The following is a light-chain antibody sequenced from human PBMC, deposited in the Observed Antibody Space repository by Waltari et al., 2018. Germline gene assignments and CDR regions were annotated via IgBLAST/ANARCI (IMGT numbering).Light chain of an antibody. CDR3: QHYDGPSWT. J-gene: IGKJ1*01. Sequence: DIQMTQSPSTLSASVGDRVTITCRASHSVSNWLAWYQQKAGKATELLIFKASNLKSGFPSSFGGSRFGTEFTLTISSLQPDDFATYFCQHYDGPSWTFGQGTKVEI. V-gene: IGKV1-5*03. CDR1: HSVSNW. CDR2: KAS.